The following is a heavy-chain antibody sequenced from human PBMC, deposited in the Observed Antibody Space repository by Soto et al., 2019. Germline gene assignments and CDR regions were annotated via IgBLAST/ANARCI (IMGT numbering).Heavy chain of an antibody. CDR2: ISSST. Sequence: EVQLLESGGGLVQPGGSLRLSCAASGFTFSSYAMTWVRQAPGKGLEWVSTISSSTYYADSVKGRFTISRDNSKNTLSLQMNSRRAEDTPVYYCAKREGRNFDYWGQGTLVTVSS. J-gene: IGHJ4*02. CDR3: AKREGRNFDY. CDR1: GFTFSSYA. D-gene: IGHD3-10*01. V-gene: IGHV3-23*01.